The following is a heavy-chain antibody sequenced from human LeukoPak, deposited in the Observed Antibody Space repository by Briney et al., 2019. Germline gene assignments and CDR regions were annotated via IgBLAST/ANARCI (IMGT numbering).Heavy chain of an antibody. Sequence: GSLRLSCVASGFTFSSYAMSWIRQPPGKGLEWIGEINHSGSTNYNPSLKSRVTISVDTSKNQFSLKLSSVTAADTAVYYCARRLRFKGRYFDYWGQGTLVTVSS. CDR2: INHSGST. CDR3: ARRLRFKGRYFDY. D-gene: IGHD4-17*01. J-gene: IGHJ4*02. CDR1: GFTFSSYA. V-gene: IGHV4-34*01.